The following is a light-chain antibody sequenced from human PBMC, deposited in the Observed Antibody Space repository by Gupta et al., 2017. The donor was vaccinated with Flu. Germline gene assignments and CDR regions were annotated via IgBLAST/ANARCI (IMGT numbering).Light chain of an antibody. Sequence: SALTPPAPVSGSPGQSITISCTGTSSDIGAYNYVSWYQQHPNKAPILMIYEVSNRPSGVSNRFSGSKSGNTASLTISGLQAEDEAYYYCSSYTGSGTVFGGGTKVAVL. CDR3: SSYTGSGTV. V-gene: IGLV2-14*01. CDR1: SSDIGAYNY. CDR2: EVS. J-gene: IGLJ3*02.